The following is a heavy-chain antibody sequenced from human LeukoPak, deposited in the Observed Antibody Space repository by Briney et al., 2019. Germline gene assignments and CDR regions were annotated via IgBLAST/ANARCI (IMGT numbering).Heavy chain of an antibody. J-gene: IGHJ3*02. CDR1: GYTFTSYY. CDR2: INPSGGST. Sequence: ASVKVSCKASGYTFTSYYMHWVRQAPGQGLEWMAIINPSGGSTTYAQKFQGRVTMTRDTSTSTVYMELSSLRSEDTAVYYCARERDYYDSSGYSNAFDIWGQGTMVTVSS. CDR3: ARERDYYDSSGYSNAFDI. D-gene: IGHD3-22*01. V-gene: IGHV1-46*01.